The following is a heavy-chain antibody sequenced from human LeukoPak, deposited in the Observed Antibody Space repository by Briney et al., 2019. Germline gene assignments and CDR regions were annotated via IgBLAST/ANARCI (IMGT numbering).Heavy chain of an antibody. V-gene: IGHV3-21*01. CDR3: ARAPTVLVGYCSSSSCQADY. Sequence: ETLSLTCTVSGGSISSSSYYWGWIRQPPGKGLEWVSAIDPSSTYIYYADSVKDRFTISRDNAENSLYLQMNSLRVEDTAVYYCARAPTVLVGYCSSSSCQADYWGQGTLVTVSS. CDR2: IDPSSTYI. CDR1: GGSISSSS. D-gene: IGHD2-2*01. J-gene: IGHJ4*02.